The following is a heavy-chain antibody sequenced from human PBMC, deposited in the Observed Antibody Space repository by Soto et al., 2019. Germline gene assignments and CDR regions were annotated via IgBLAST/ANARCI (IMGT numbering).Heavy chain of an antibody. J-gene: IGHJ4*02. V-gene: IGHV4-59*01. CDR3: ARVVDYDYVWGSYRYSCYFDY. CDR2: IYYSGST. CDR1: GGSISIYY. Sequence: SETLSLTCTVSGGSISIYYWSWIRQPPGKGLEWIGYIYYSGSTNYNPSLKSRVTISVDTSKNQFSLKLSSVTAADTAVYYCARVVDYDYVWGSYRYSCYFDYWGQGTLITVSS. D-gene: IGHD3-16*02.